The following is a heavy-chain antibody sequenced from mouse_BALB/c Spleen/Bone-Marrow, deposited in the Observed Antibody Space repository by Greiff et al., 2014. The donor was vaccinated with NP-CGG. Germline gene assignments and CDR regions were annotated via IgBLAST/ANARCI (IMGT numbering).Heavy chain of an antibody. D-gene: IGHD4-1*01. Sequence: VQLVESGAELARPGASVKLSCKASGYTFTSYWMQWVKQRPGQGLEWIGAIYPGDGDTRYTQKFKGKATLTADKSSSTAYMQLSSLASEDSAVYYCARTWEFAYWGQGTLVTVSA. CDR3: ARTWEFAY. V-gene: IGHV1-87*01. CDR2: IYPGDGDT. CDR1: GYTFTSYW. J-gene: IGHJ3*01.